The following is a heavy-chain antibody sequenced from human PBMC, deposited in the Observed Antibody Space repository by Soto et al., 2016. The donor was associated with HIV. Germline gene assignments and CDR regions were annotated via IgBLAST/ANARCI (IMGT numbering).Heavy chain of an antibody. CDR2: INPNSGDT. Sequence: QVQLVQSGAEVKKPGASVKVSCKASGYTFTGYYMHWVRQAPGQGLEWMGWINPNSGDTNYAQKFQGRVTMTRDTPIGTAYMELSRLRSDDTAVYYCARSKWELLWWGQGTLVTVSS. J-gene: IGHJ4*02. D-gene: IGHD1-26*01. CDR1: GYTFTGYY. V-gene: IGHV1-2*02. CDR3: ARSKWELLW.